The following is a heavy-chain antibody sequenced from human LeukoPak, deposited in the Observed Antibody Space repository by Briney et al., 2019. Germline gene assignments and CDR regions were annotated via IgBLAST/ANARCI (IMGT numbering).Heavy chain of an antibody. V-gene: IGHV4-4*07. J-gene: IGHJ6*03. CDR1: GGSISSYY. D-gene: IGHD2-21*01. Sequence: PSETLSLTCTVSGGSISSYYWSWIRQPAGKGLEWIGRIYTSGSTNYNPSLKSRVTMSVDTSKNQFSLKLSSVTAADTAVYYCARDLLAYCGGDCYSPLHYYMDVWGKGTTVTVSS. CDR2: IYTSGST. CDR3: ARDLLAYCGGDCYSPLHYYMDV.